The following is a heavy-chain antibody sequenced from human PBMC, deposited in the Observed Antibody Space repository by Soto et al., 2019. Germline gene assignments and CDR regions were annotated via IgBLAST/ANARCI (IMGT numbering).Heavy chain of an antibody. CDR3: ARSNPTRTTAEFDY. V-gene: IGHV1-46*01. D-gene: IGHD4-17*01. CDR2: INPSGGNT. CDR1: GYTFTSYY. Sequence: QVQLVQSGAEVKKPGASVKVSCKASGYTFTSYYMHWVRQAPGQGLEWMGIINPSGGNTSYAQKFQDRVNMTRDTSTSTVYMELSSLRSEDTAVYYCARSNPTRTTAEFDYWGQGTLVTVSS. J-gene: IGHJ4*02.